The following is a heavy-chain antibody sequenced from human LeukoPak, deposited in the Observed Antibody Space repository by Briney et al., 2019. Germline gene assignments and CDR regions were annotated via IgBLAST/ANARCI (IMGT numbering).Heavy chain of an antibody. CDR3: AKPCSSTTCLEYFQH. D-gene: IGHD2-2*01. CDR2: ISYDGSNK. Sequence: GGSLRLSCAAPGFTISSYGMHWVRQAPGKGLEWVAVISYDGSNKYYADSVRGRFTISRDNSKNTLYLQMNSLRAEDTAVYYCAKPCSSTTCLEYFQHWGQGTLVTVSS. J-gene: IGHJ1*01. CDR1: GFTISSYG. V-gene: IGHV3-30*18.